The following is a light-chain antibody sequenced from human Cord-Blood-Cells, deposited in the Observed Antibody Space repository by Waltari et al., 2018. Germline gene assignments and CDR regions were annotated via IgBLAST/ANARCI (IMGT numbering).Light chain of an antibody. J-gene: IGLJ1*01. V-gene: IGLV2-14*01. CDR2: DVS. CDR1: SSDVGGYNY. CDR3: SSYTSSSTYV. Sequence: QSALTQPASVSGSPGQSITISCTGTSSDVGGYNYVSWYQQQPGKAPKLMIYDVSNRPSGVSILFSGSKSGNTASLTISGLQAEDEADYYCSSYTSSSTYVFGTGTKVTVL.